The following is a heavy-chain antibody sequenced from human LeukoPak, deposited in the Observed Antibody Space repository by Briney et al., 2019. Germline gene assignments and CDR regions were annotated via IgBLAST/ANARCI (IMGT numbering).Heavy chain of an antibody. D-gene: IGHD3-9*01. CDR3: AKWGDYDVLTGYYDSDY. Sequence: GASLRLSCAASGFSFSNYAMSWVRQVPGKGLEWVSAISGRDDSTYYADSVKGRFTISRDISKNTLYLQMNSLRAEDTAVYYCAKWGDYDVLTGYYDSDYWGQGTLVTVSS. CDR1: GFSFSNYA. CDR2: ISGRDDST. V-gene: IGHV3-23*01. J-gene: IGHJ4*02.